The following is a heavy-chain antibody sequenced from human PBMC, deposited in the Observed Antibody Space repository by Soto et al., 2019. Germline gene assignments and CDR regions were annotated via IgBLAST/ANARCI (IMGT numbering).Heavy chain of an antibody. CDR2: ISSSSSTI. D-gene: IGHD1-26*01. V-gene: IGHV3-48*02. J-gene: IGHJ5*02. Sequence: GGSLSLSCAASGFTFSSYSMNWVRQAPGKGLEWVSYISSSSSTIYYADSVKGRFTISRDNAKNSLYLQMNSLRDEDTAVYYCARDKSGWEPNNWFDPWGQGTLVTVSS. CDR3: ARDKSGWEPNNWFDP. CDR1: GFTFSSYS.